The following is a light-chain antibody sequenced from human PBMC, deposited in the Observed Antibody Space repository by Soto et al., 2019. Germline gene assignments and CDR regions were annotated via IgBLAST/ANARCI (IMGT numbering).Light chain of an antibody. CDR3: QQANSFPIT. CDR2: GAS. CDR1: QDVGKW. J-gene: IGKJ5*01. V-gene: IGKV1-12*01. Sequence: DSQMAQAPPSFSSALACRFPITCRASQDVGKWLAWYQQKPGKAPTLLIHGASSLQSGVPPRYSGSGYGTDFTLTISSLQPEDFATYYCQQANSFPITFGQGTRLEIK.